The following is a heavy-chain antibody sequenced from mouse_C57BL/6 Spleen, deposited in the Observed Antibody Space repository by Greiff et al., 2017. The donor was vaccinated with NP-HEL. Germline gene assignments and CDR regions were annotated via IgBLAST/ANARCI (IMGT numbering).Heavy chain of an antibody. Sequence: VQLQQPGAELVKPGASVKLSCKASGYTFTSYWMHWVKQRPGQGLEWIGMIHPNSGSTNYNEKFKSKATLTVDKSSSTAYMQLSSLTSEDSAVYYCARSGGLRGFAYWGQGTLVTVSA. CDR2: IHPNSGST. J-gene: IGHJ3*01. V-gene: IGHV1-64*01. CDR3: ARSGGLRGFAY. CDR1: GYTFTSYW. D-gene: IGHD2-4*01.